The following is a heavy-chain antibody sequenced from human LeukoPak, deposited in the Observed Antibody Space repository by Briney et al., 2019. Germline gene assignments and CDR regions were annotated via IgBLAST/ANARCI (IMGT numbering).Heavy chain of an antibody. V-gene: IGHV3-74*01. J-gene: IGHJ4*02. CDR3: ARDLDIVATFYPSPDY. CDR1: GFTFSSSW. Sequence: PGGSLRLSCAVSGFTFSSSWMHWVRQAPGKGLVWVSHIKTDGSTTAYADSVKGRFTISRDNAKNSLYLQMNSLRAEDTAVYYCARDLDIVATFYPSPDYWGQGTLVTVSS. CDR2: IKTDGSTT. D-gene: IGHD5-12*01.